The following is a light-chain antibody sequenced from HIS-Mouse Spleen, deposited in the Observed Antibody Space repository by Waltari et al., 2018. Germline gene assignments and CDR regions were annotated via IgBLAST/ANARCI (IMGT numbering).Light chain of an antibody. CDR3: YSTDSSGNHRV. V-gene: IGLV3-10*01. CDR1: ALPKKY. CDR2: EDS. J-gene: IGLJ2*01. Sequence: SYELTQPPSVSVSPGQTARITCSGDALPKKYAYWYQQKSGQAPVLVIYEDSKRPSGVPERVSGSRSGTIATLTISGAQVEDEADYYCYSTDSSGNHRVVGGGTKLTVL.